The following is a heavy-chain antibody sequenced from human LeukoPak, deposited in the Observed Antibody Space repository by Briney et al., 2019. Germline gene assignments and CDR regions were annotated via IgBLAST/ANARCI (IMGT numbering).Heavy chain of an antibody. CDR3: AITYCGGDCYSYFQH. CDR1: GFTFSSYS. Sequence: GGSLRLSCAASGFTFSSYSMNWVRQAPGKGLEWVSSISSSSSYIYYADSVKGRFTISRDNAKNSLYLQMNSLRAEDTAVYYCAITYCGGDCYSYFQHWGQGTLVTVSS. D-gene: IGHD2-21*02. J-gene: IGHJ1*01. CDR2: ISSSSSYI. V-gene: IGHV3-21*01.